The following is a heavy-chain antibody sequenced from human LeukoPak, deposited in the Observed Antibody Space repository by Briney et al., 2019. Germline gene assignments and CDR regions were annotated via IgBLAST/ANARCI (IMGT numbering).Heavy chain of an antibody. CDR3: ARRSSGWYFDY. D-gene: IGHD6-19*01. CDR2: ISSSSSYI. CDR1: GFTFSSYS. J-gene: IGHJ4*02. V-gene: IGHV3-21*01. Sequence: GGSLRLSCAASGFTFSSYSMNWVRQAPGKGLEWVSSISSSSSYIHYADSVKGRFTISRGNAKNSLYLQMNSLRAEDTAVYYCARRSSGWYFDYWGQGTLVTVSS.